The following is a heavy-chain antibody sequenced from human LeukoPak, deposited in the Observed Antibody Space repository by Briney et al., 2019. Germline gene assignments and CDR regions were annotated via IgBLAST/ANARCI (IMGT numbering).Heavy chain of an antibody. CDR1: GFTVSSNY. Sequence: QTGGSLRLSSAASGFTVSSNYMSWVRQAPGKGLEWVSVIYSGGSTYYADSVKGRFTISRDNSKNTLYLQMNSLRAEDTAVYYCAREVRKAAAGPTRYFQHWGQGTPVTVSS. V-gene: IGHV3-66*01. CDR3: AREVRKAAAGPTRYFQH. D-gene: IGHD6-13*01. J-gene: IGHJ1*01. CDR2: IYSGGST.